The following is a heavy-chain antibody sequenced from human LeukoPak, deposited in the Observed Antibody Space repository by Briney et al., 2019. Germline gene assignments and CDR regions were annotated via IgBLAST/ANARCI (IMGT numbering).Heavy chain of an antibody. J-gene: IGHJ4*02. D-gene: IGHD3-22*01. CDR1: GGSISSYY. Sequence: PSETLSLTCTVSGGSISSYYWSWIRQPPGKGLEWIGYIYYSGSTNYNPSLKSRVTISVDTSKNQFSLKLSSVTAADTAVYYCARHAYYYDSSGPADYWSQGTLVTVSS. CDR2: IYYSGST. CDR3: ARHAYYYDSSGPADY. V-gene: IGHV4-59*08.